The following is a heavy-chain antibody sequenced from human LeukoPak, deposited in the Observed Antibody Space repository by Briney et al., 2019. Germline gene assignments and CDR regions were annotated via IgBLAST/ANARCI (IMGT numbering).Heavy chain of an antibody. D-gene: IGHD6-13*01. CDR1: GFTVTNAW. J-gene: IGHJ4*02. CDR3: TITAAGRQGCDY. CDR2: IKSKSDGGTT. Sequence: GSLRLSCAASGFTVTNAWMTWVRQAPGKGLEWVGRIKSKSDGGTTDYAAPVKGSFTISRDDSKNTLYLQMNSLKTEDTAVYYCTITAAGRQGCDYWGQGTLVTVSS. V-gene: IGHV3-15*01.